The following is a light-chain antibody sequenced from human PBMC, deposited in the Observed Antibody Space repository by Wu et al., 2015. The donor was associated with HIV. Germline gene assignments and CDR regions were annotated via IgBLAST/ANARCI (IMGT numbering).Light chain of an antibody. V-gene: IGKV3D-20*02. CDR2: GAS. Sequence: EIVLTQSPATLSLSPGERATLSCRASQSVGSTYLAWYQQKPGQAPRLLIYGASSRATGIPDRFSGSGSGTDFTLTISRLEPEDFAVYYCQQRSNWPLITFGQGTRLEIK. J-gene: IGKJ5*01. CDR3: QQRSNWPLIT. CDR1: QSVGSTY.